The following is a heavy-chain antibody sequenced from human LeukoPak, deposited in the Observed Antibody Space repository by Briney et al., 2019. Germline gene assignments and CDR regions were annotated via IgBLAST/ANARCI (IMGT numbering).Heavy chain of an antibody. CDR1: GFTFSSYG. D-gene: IGHD3-22*01. J-gene: IGHJ3*02. V-gene: IGHV3-30*18. CDR3: AKPLFDYYDSSGQDSAFDI. Sequence: GRSLRLSCAASGFTFSSYGMHWVRQAPGKGLEWVAVISYDGSNKYYADSVKGRFTISRDNSKNTLYLQMNSLRAEDTAVYYCAKPLFDYYDSSGQDSAFDIWGQGTMVTVSS. CDR2: ISYDGSNK.